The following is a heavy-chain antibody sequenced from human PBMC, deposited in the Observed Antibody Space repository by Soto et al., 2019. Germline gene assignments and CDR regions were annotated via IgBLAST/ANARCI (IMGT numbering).Heavy chain of an antibody. J-gene: IGHJ4*02. CDR3: TRQDLSSGCDY. CDR1: GYTFATYW. CDR2: IYPADSDV. Sequence: PGESLKISCNGSGYTFATYWIGWARQMPGKGPEWMGIIYPADSDVRYSPSFKGLVTISVDKSISTAYLQWSSLKASDTAIYYCTRQDLSSGCDYWGQGTLVTVSS. D-gene: IGHD3-22*01. V-gene: IGHV5-51*01.